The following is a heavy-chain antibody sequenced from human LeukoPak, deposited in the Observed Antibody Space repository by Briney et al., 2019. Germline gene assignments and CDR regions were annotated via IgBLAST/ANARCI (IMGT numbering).Heavy chain of an antibody. CDR3: AKDKGGPYNYGSGSYNL. J-gene: IGHJ4*02. Sequence: PGASLRLSCAASGLTFSSYAMSWVRQAPGKGLEWVSAISGSGDSTYYADSVKGRFTISRDNSKNTVYLEMNSLRAEDTAVYYCAKDKGGPYNYGSGSYNLWGQGTLVTVSS. D-gene: IGHD3-10*01. V-gene: IGHV3-23*01. CDR1: GLTFSSYA. CDR2: ISGSGDST.